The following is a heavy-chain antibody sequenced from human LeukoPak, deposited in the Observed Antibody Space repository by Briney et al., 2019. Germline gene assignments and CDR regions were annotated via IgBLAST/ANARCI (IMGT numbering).Heavy chain of an antibody. J-gene: IGHJ6*03. V-gene: IGHV4-38-2*01. Sequence: SETLSLTCAVSGYSISSGYYWGWIRQPPGKGLEWIGSIYHSGSTYYNPSLKSRVTISVDTSKNQFSLKPSSVTAADTAVYYCAKHSSSWYEPSRDYYYYMDVWGKGTTVTVSS. CDR2: IYHSGST. CDR3: AKHSSSWYEPSRDYYYYMDV. CDR1: GYSISSGYY. D-gene: IGHD6-13*01.